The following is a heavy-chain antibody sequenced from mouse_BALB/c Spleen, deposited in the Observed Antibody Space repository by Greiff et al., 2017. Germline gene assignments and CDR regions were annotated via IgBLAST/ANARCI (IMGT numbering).Heavy chain of an antibody. CDR1: GFNIQDNY. Sequence: DVKLQESGAELVKPGASVKLSCTASGFNIQDNYMHWVKQRPEQGLEWIGRIDPANGNTKYDPKFQGKATITADTSSNTAYLQLSSLTSEDTAVYYCARYYGNYVLFAYWGQGTRVTVSA. CDR3: ARYYGNYVLFAY. CDR2: IDPANGNT. J-gene: IGHJ3*01. D-gene: IGHD2-1*01. V-gene: IGHV14-3*02.